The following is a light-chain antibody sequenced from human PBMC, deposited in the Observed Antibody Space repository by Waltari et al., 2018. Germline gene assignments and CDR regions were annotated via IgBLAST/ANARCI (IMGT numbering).Light chain of an antibody. CDR1: QNALHRSGNNSY. Sequence: DIVMTQSPDSLDVSLGERATINCKSSQNALHRSGNNSYLAWYQQKPRQPPRLLIYWASTRQSGVPDRFSGSGSGTDFTLTISSLQAEDVAVYFCQQYYTTPWTFGQGTKVELK. V-gene: IGKV4-1*01. CDR3: QQYYTTPWT. J-gene: IGKJ1*01. CDR2: WAS.